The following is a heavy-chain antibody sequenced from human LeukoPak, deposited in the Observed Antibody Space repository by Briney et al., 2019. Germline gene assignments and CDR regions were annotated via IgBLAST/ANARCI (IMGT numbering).Heavy chain of an antibody. J-gene: IGHJ6*02. CDR2: IYYSGTT. Sequence: PSETLSLTCAVSSGSIGSYYWSWLRQPPGRGLEWIGYIYYSGTTNYNPSLKSRVTISVDTSENQFSLKLTSVTAADTAVYFCAREDPQTTVPEGLDVWGQGTTVTVSS. D-gene: IGHD4-17*01. V-gene: IGHV4-59*01. CDR1: SGSIGSYY. CDR3: AREDPQTTVPEGLDV.